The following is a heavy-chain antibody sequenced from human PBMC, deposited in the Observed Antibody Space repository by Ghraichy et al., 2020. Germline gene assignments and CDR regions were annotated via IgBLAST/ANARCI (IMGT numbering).Heavy chain of an antibody. J-gene: IGHJ2*01. CDR3: ARDQGITRTQNWYFDL. Sequence: GGSLRLSCAASGFTFSSYWMSWVRQTPGKGLEWVADIKRDGSEEFSVDSVKGRFTISRDNAKNSLYLQMNSLRAEDTAMYYCARDQGITRTQNWYFDLWGRGTLVTVSS. CDR1: GFTFSSYW. V-gene: IGHV3-7*01. CDR2: IKRDGSEE.